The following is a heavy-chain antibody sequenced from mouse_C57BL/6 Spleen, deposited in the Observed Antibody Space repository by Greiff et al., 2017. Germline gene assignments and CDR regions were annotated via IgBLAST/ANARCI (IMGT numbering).Heavy chain of an antibody. V-gene: IGHV1-58*01. CDR1: GYTFTSYG. CDR3: ARERTIYYGNLGAMDY. J-gene: IGHJ4*01. Sequence: EVKLMESGAELVRPGSSVKMSCKTSGYTFTSYGINWVKQRPGQGLEWIGYIYIGNGYTEYNEKFKGKATLTSDTSSSTAYMQLSSLTSEDSAIYFCARERTIYYGNLGAMDYWGQGPSVTVSS. CDR2: IYIGNGYT. D-gene: IGHD2-1*01.